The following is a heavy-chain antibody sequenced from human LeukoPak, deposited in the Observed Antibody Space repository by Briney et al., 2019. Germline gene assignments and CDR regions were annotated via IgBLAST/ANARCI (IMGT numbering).Heavy chain of an antibody. D-gene: IGHD6-13*01. J-gene: IGHJ4*02. CDR2: ISGSGGST. V-gene: IGHV3-23*01. Sequence: GGSLRFSCAASGFTFSSYAMSWVRQAPGKGLEWVSAISGSGGSTYYADSVKGRFTISRDNSKNTLYLQMNSLRAEDTAVYYCAKDGVRQQLVVYFDYWGQGTLVTVSS. CDR1: GFTFSSYA. CDR3: AKDGVRQQLVVYFDY.